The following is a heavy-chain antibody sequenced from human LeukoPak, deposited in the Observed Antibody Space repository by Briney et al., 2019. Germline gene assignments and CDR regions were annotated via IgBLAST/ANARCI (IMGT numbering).Heavy chain of an antibody. CDR3: ARDRWYYYDSSGYYYSGAFDI. J-gene: IGHJ3*02. Sequence: PSETLSLTCAVYGGSFSGYYWSWIRQPPGKGLEWIGEINHIGSTNYNPSLKSRVTISVDTSKNQFSLKLSSVTAADTAVYYCARDRWYYYDSSGYYYSGAFDIWGQGTMVTVSS. D-gene: IGHD3-22*01. V-gene: IGHV4-34*01. CDR2: INHIGST. CDR1: GGSFSGYY.